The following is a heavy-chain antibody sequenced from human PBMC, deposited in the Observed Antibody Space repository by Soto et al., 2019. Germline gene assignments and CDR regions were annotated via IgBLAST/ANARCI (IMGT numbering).Heavy chain of an antibody. V-gene: IGHV3-33*01. CDR2: IWYDGSNK. CDR1: GFTFSSYG. CDR3: GGDRRRDGYHFVY. Sequence: QVQLVESGGGVVQPGRSLRLSCAASGFTFSSYGMHWVRQAPGKGLEWVAVIWYDGSNKYYADSVKGRFTIYRENSKNKLYLQMNNLRAEDTAVYYCGGDRRRDGYHFVYWGKGTLVTVSS. J-gene: IGHJ4*02. D-gene: IGHD5-12*01.